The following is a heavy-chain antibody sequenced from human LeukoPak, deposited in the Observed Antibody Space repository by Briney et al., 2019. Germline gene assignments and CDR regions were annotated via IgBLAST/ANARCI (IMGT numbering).Heavy chain of an antibody. CDR1: GGSISSSSYY. D-gene: IGHD3-9*01. V-gene: IGHV4-39*01. CDR2: IYYSVTT. Sequence: SETLSLTCTVSGGSISSSSYYWGWIRQPPGKGLEWIGNIYYSVTTYYNPSLSSRVTISVDTSKNQFSLKLSSVTAADTAVYFCARVDWLNWYFGLWGRGSLVTVSS. CDR3: ARVDWLNWYFGL. J-gene: IGHJ2*01.